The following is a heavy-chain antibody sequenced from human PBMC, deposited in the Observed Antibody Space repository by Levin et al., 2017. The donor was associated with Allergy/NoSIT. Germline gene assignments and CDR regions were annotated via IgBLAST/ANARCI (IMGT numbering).Heavy chain of an antibody. V-gene: IGHV4-39*01. Sequence: SETLSLTCTVSGGSISRSSHNWGWIRQPPGKGLEWIGSIYYSGSTYYNPSLKSRVTISVDTSKNQFSLKLRSVTAADTAVYYCASPITEGTSWGQGTLVTVSS. D-gene: IGHD3/OR15-3a*01. CDR3: ASPITEGTS. CDR2: IYYSGST. J-gene: IGHJ4*02. CDR1: GGSISRSSHN.